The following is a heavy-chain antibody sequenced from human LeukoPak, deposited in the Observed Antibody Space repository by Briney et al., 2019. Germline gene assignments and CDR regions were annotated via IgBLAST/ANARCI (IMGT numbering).Heavy chain of an antibody. J-gene: IGHJ6*03. V-gene: IGHV1-69*06. CDR1: GGTFSTHG. CDR3: ARGFGVDYYYYMDV. CDR2: ITPIFGTI. D-gene: IGHD3-3*01. Sequence: SVKVSCKASGGTFSTHGISWVRRAPGQGLEWMGRITPIFGTINYAQKFQGRVTITADKSTSTVHMDLSSLRSEDTAVYYCARGFGVDYYYYMDVWDEGTTVIVSS.